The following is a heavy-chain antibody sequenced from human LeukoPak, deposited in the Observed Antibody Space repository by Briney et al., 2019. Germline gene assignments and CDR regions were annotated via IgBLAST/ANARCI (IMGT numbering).Heavy chain of an antibody. CDR3: IVGALGAFDI. CDR1: GFSFGSFA. D-gene: IGHD1-26*01. Sequence: GGSLRLSCTASGFSFGSFAMHWVRQAPGKGLEWVAVTSYDGRHKYHTDSVKGRFTISRDNSKNTLYLQMNSLRAEDTAVYYGIVGALGAFDIWGQGTMVTVSS. CDR2: TSYDGRHK. J-gene: IGHJ3*02. V-gene: IGHV3-30*04.